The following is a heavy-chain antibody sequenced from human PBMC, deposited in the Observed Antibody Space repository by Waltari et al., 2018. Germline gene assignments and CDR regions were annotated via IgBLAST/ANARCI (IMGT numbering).Heavy chain of an antibody. CDR2: SMVDGIDA. CDR3: ARVPSVDFLSGYDGNGMDV. V-gene: IGHV3-74*03. Sequence: EVLLEESGGGLVQPGESLRLSCAASGFTFGTFWLHCVRQGPGRGLVWRGRSMVDGIDATSGGFLNGQFGTSRGSAKIRIDDHINSLRCEETAVYYCARVPSVDFLSGYDGNGMDVWGQGTTVTV. CDR1: GFTFGTFW. J-gene: IGHJ6*02. D-gene: IGHD3-3*01.